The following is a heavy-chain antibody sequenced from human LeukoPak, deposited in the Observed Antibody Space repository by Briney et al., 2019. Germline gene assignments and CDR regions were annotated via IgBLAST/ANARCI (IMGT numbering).Heavy chain of an antibody. D-gene: IGHD4-23*01. CDR2: IYHSGST. V-gene: IGHV4-38-2*02. CDR3: ARAVGTSRNFFDY. J-gene: IGHJ4*02. CDR1: SYSISSGFY. Sequence: SETLSLICTVSSYSISSGFYWGWIRQPPGKGLECIGSIYHSGSTYYNPSLKSRVTISVDTSKNQFSLNLSSVTAADTAMYCCARAVGTSRNFFDYWGQGTLVTVSS.